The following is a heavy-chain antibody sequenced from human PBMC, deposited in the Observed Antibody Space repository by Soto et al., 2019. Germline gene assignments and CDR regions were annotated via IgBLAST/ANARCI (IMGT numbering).Heavy chain of an antibody. V-gene: IGHV3-30*19. D-gene: IGHD2-2*02. CDR1: GFTFSIYG. CDR2: ISYDGSNK. Sequence: GALRLSCAASGFTFSIYGMHWVRQAPGKGLEWVAVISYDGSNKYYADSVKGRFTISRDNSKNTLYLQMNSLRAEDTAVYYCAREDRDIVVVPAAILPDYWGQGTLVTVSS. CDR3: AREDRDIVVVPAAILPDY. J-gene: IGHJ4*02.